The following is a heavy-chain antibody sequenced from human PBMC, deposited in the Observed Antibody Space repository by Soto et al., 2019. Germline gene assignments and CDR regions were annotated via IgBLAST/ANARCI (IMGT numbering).Heavy chain of an antibody. CDR1: GGSVSSGSFY. CDR2: IYYSGST. V-gene: IGHV4-61*01. D-gene: IGHD3-10*01. CDR3: ARWASRGGEAGPDY. Sequence: SETLSLTCTVSGGSVSSGSFYWSWLRQPPGKGLEWSGYIYYSGSTHYNPSLKSRVTIAVDTSKNQFSLKLSSVTAADTAVYYCARWASRGGEAGPDYWGQGTLVTVSS. J-gene: IGHJ4*02.